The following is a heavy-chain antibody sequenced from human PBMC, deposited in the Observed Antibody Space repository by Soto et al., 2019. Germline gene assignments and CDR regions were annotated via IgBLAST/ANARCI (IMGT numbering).Heavy chain of an antibody. J-gene: IGHJ6*02. D-gene: IGHD3-3*01. Sequence: QVQLVQSGAEVKKPGASVKVSCKASGYTFTGYYMHWVRQAPGQGLEWMGWSNPNSGGTNYAQKFQGWVTMTRDTSISTAYMELSRLRSDDTAVYYCARAPHFWSGYSGGYGMDVWGQGTTVTVSS. CDR2: SNPNSGGT. CDR1: GYTFTGYY. V-gene: IGHV1-2*04. CDR3: ARAPHFWSGYSGGYGMDV.